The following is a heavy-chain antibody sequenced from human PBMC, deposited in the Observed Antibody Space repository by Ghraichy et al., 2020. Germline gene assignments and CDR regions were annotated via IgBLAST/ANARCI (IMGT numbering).Heavy chain of an antibody. J-gene: IGHJ4*02. CDR2: IYWDDDK. CDR3: ALLPRSSSWSPVEY. V-gene: IGHV2-5*05. Sequence: SGPTLVKPTQTLTLTCTFSGFSLSTSGVGVGWIRQPPGKALEWLALIYWDDDKRYGPSLKSRLTITKDTSKNQVVLTMTNMDPVDTATYYCALLPRSSSWSPVEYWGQGTLVTVSS. D-gene: IGHD6-13*01. CDR1: GFSLSTSGVG.